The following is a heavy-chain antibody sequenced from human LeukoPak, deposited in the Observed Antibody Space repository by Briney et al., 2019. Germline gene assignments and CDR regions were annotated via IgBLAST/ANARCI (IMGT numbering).Heavy chain of an antibody. CDR2: SSGNGDTT. CDR1: GFTFSSDA. CDR3: AKSRGESRGASNY. D-gene: IGHD1-26*01. J-gene: IGHJ4*02. V-gene: IGHV3-23*01. Sequence: GGSLRLSCAASGFTFSSDAMNWVRQAPGKGLEWVSFSSGNGDTTYYADSVKGRFTISRDSSKNTLYLQMNSLRAEDTAVYYCAKSRGESRGASNYWGQGTLVTVSS.